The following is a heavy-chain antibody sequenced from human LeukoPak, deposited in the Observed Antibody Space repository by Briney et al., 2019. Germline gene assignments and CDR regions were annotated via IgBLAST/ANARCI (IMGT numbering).Heavy chain of an antibody. CDR3: TRRCIAAAAYFDF. J-gene: IGHJ4*02. D-gene: IGHD6-25*01. V-gene: IGHV4-30-2*01. CDR1: GDSISSGAYY. Sequence: SQTLSLTCTVSGDSISSGAYYWDWIRQPAGKGPEWMGYIYQSGITHYNPSLKSLATISINKSKNQYSLKLTPVAAADTAVYYCTRRCIAAAAYFDFWGEGTLVTVSS. CDR2: IYQSGIT.